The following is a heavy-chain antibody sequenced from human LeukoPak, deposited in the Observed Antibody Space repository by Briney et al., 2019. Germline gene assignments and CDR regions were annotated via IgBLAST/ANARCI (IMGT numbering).Heavy chain of an antibody. CDR1: GYTFNSYG. J-gene: IGHJ3*02. CDR3: ARDSSGYYGSNDAFDI. CDR2: ISAYNGNT. V-gene: IGHV1-18*01. D-gene: IGHD3-22*01. Sequence: ASVKVSCKASGYTFNSYGISWVRQAPGQGLEWMGWISAYNGNTNYAQKLQGRVTMTTDTSTSIAYMELRSLRSDDTAVYYCARDSSGYYGSNDAFDIWGQGTMVTVSS.